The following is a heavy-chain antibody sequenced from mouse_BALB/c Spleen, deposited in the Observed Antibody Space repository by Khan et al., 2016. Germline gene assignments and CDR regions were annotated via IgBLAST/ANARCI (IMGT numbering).Heavy chain of an antibody. CDR2: INPSNGRT. D-gene: IGHD1-1*01. CDR3: GTIDYYVSSFTY. CDR1: GYTFTNYW. V-gene: IGHV1S81*02. J-gene: IGHJ3*01. Sequence: QVQLQQPGAELMKPGASVKLSCKASGYTFTNYWMHWVKQRPGQGLEWIGEINPSNGRTKYNEKFKNKATLTVDKSSNTAYMQISSLTSDDSAVYYCGTIDYYVSSFTYWGQGTLVTVSA.